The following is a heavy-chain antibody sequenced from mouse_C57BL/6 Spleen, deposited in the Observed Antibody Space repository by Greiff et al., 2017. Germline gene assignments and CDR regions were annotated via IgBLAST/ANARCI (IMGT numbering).Heavy chain of an antibody. D-gene: IGHD1-1*01. CDR2: IDPSDSET. Sequence: QVQLQQPGAELVRPGSSVKLSCKASGYTFTSYWMHWVKQRPIQGLEWIGNIDPSDSETHYNQKFKDKATLTVDKSSSTAYMQLSSLTSEDSAVYYCASTDYYGLAGDYWGQGTTLTVSS. J-gene: IGHJ2*01. V-gene: IGHV1-52*01. CDR1: GYTFTSYW. CDR3: ASTDYYGLAGDY.